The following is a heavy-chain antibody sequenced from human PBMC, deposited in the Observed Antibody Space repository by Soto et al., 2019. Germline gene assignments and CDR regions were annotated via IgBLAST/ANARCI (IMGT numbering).Heavy chain of an antibody. CDR2: ISFDGSKK. D-gene: IGHD3-3*01. V-gene: IGHV3-30*18. J-gene: IGHJ4*02. CDR3: AKDRLFVIPTGHQGYLDS. CDR1: GVGFSTYS. Sequence: GGSLRLRCAASGVGFSTYSMHWVRQAPGKGLEWVAVISFDGSKKDYADSVKGRFTISRDNSRKILSLQMNTVRSEDTAVYYCAKDRLFVIPTGHQGYLDSWGQGTLVTVSS.